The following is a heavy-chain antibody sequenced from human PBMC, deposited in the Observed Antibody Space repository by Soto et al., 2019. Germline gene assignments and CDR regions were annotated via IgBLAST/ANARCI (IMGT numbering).Heavy chain of an antibody. J-gene: IGHJ3*02. CDR3: ARGRQLCSAFDM. D-gene: IGHD5-18*01. CDR2: INPNSGGT. V-gene: IGHV1-2*02. CDR1: GYTFTGYY. Sequence: AAVKVSCKASGYTFTGYYMHWVRQAPGQGLEWMGWINPNSGGTNYAQKFQGRVTMTRDTSISTAYMELSRLRSDDTAVYYCARGRQLCSAFDMWGQGTMVTVSS.